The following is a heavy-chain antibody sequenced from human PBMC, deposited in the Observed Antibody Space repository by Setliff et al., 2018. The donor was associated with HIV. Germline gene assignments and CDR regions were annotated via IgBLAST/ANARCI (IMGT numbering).Heavy chain of an antibody. J-gene: IGHJ5*02. V-gene: IGHV4-34*01. D-gene: IGHD4-4*01. CDR3: ARASSTVTTQWFDP. CDR1: GGSFSGYY. Sequence: PSETLSLPCAVYGGSFSGYYWSWTRQPPGKGLEWIGEINHSGSTNYNPSLKSRVTISVDTSKNQFSLKLSSVTAADTAVYYCARASSTVTTQWFDPWGQGTLVTVSS. CDR2: INHSGST.